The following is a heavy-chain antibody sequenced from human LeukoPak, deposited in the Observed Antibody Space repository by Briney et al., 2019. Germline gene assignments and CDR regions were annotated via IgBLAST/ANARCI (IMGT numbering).Heavy chain of an antibody. CDR1: GFTFSSYS. CDR3: ARTANRRVGIDI. J-gene: IGHJ3*02. CDR2: ISSSSTYT. V-gene: IGHV3-21*05. D-gene: IGHD1-26*01. Sequence: GGSLRLSCAASGFTFSSYSMNWVRQAPGKGLEWVSYISSSSTYTNYADSVKGRFTISRDNAKNSLYLQMNSLRAEDTAVYYCARTANRRVGIDIWGQGTMVTVSS.